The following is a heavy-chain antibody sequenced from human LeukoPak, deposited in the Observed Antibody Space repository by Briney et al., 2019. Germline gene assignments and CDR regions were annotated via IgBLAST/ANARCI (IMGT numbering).Heavy chain of an antibody. CDR2: VIPIFGTA. J-gene: IGHJ4*02. CDR1: GGTFSSYA. D-gene: IGHD3-10*02. Sequence: GASVKASCKASGGTFSSYAISWVRQAPGQGLEWMGGVIPIFGTANYARKFQGRVTITTDESTSTAYMELSSLRSEDTAVYYCARNVVHMYYFDYWGQGTLVTVSS. CDR3: ARNVVHMYYFDY. V-gene: IGHV1-69*05.